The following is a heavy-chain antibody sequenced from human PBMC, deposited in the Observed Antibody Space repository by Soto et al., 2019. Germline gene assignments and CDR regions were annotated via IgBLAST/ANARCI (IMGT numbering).Heavy chain of an antibody. CDR3: ARYRDYGDYGYFDS. CDR2: IYHSETT. J-gene: IGHJ4*02. D-gene: IGHD4-17*01. CDR1: GSSVSGGIYY. V-gene: IGHV4-61*01. Sequence: SDTLSLTCTVSGSSVSGGIYYWTWIRQPPGKGLEWIGYIYHSETTNYNASLRSRVTISVDTSKNQFSLRLTSVTAADTAVYYCARYRDYGDYGYFDSWGQGTLVTVSS.